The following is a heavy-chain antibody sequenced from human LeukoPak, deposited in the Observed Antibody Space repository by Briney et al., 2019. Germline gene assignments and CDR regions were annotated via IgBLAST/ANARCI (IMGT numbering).Heavy chain of an antibody. V-gene: IGHV3-30-3*01. D-gene: IGHD1-26*01. Sequence: GGSLRLSCAASGFTFSSYAMHWVRQAPGKGLEWVAVISYDGSNKYYADSVKGRFTISRDNSKNTLYLQMNSLRAEDTAVYYCARDVDLSGSCYFDYWGQGTLVTVSS. J-gene: IGHJ4*02. CDR2: ISYDGSNK. CDR3: ARDVDLSGSCYFDY. CDR1: GFTFSSYA.